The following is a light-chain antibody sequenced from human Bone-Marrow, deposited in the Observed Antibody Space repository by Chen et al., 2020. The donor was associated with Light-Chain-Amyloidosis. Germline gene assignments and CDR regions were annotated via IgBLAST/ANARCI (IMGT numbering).Light chain of an antibody. CDR2: DDS. CDR3: QVWDRSSDRPV. Sequence: SYVLTQPSSVSVAPGQTATIACGGNNIGSTSVHWYQQTPGQAPLLVVYDDSDRPSGIPERLSGSNSGNTATLTVSRVEAGDEAGYSCQVWDRSSDRPVFGGGTKLTVL. J-gene: IGLJ3*02. CDR1: NIGSTS. V-gene: IGLV3-21*02.